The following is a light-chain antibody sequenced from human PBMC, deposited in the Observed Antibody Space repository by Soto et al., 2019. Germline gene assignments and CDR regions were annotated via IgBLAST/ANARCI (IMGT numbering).Light chain of an antibody. CDR2: DAS. V-gene: IGKV3-15*01. Sequence: IVMTQSPVTLSVSPGESATLSCRASQSVRSNLAWYQQRPGQAPRLLIYDASTRATDIPARFSGSGSGTDFTLTINSLQSEDFGVYYCQQYNNWPRATFGGGTKVDIK. CDR1: QSVRSN. J-gene: IGKJ4*01. CDR3: QQYNNWPRAT.